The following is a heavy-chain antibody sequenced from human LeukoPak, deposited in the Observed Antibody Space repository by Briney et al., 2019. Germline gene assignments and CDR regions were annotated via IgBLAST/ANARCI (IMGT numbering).Heavy chain of an antibody. Sequence: QPGASLRLSCAASGFTFSSYAMSWVRQAPGKGLEWVSAISGSGGSTYYADSVKGRFTISRDNSKNALYLQMNSLRAEDTAVYYCAGFSWYYFDYWGQRTLVTVSS. V-gene: IGHV3-23*01. CDR2: ISGSGGST. D-gene: IGHD6-13*01. CDR1: GFTFSSYA. CDR3: AGFSWYYFDY. J-gene: IGHJ4*02.